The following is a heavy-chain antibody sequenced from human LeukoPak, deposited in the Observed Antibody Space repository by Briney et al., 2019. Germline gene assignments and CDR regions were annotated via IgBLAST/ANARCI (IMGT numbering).Heavy chain of an antibody. D-gene: IGHD6-19*01. J-gene: IGHJ4*02. Sequence: GGSLILSCAASGFTFINYSMNWVRQAPGKGLEWVSSISGSSTYIHYADSLKGRFTISRDNTKNSLYLQMNSLRAEDTAVYYCARDLGSSGWYALYYFDYWGQGTLVTVSS. CDR2: ISGSSTYI. CDR3: ARDLGSSGWYALYYFDY. V-gene: IGHV3-21*01. CDR1: GFTFINYS.